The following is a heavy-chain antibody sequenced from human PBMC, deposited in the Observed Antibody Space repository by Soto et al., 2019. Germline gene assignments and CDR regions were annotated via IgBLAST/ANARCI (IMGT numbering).Heavy chain of an antibody. D-gene: IGHD6-13*01. CDR1: GGSISSYY. CDR3: ARTEYSSSWYYYYGMDV. J-gene: IGHJ6*02. Sequence: SETLSLTCTVSGGSISSYYWSWIRQPPGKGLEWIGYIYYSGSTNYNPSLKSRVTISVDTSKNQFSLKLSSVTAADTAVYYCARTEYSSSWYYYYGMDVWGQGTTVTVSS. V-gene: IGHV4-59*01. CDR2: IYYSGST.